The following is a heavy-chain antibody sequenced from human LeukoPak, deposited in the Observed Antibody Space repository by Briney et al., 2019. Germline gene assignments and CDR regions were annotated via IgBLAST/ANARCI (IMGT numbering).Heavy chain of an antibody. CDR2: ISASGDFR. V-gene: IGHV3-11*01. CDR1: GFSFNDEY. Sequence: GGSLRLSCAASGFSFNDEYMSWTRQAPGQGLRWIAYISASGDFRRSTDSVKGQFTISRDNAKRLLYLQMDSLGEEDTAVYYCARTRGAGPGGHFDSWGQGVLVIVSS. CDR3: ARTRGAGPGGHFDS. J-gene: IGHJ4*02. D-gene: IGHD3-10*01.